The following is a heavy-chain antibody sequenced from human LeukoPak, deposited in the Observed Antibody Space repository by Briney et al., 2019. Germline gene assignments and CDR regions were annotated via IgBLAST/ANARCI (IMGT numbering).Heavy chain of an antibody. D-gene: IGHD2-21*01. V-gene: IGHV1-69*05. CDR3: ATYSGPGYYYYYYYMDV. Sequence: ASVKVSCKASGGTFSSYAISWLRQAPGQGLEWMGRIIPIFGTANYAQKFQGRVTITTDESTSTAYMELSSLRSEDTAVYYCATYSGPGYYYYYYYMDVWGKGTTVTVSS. CDR1: GGTFSSYA. J-gene: IGHJ6*03. CDR2: IIPIFGTA.